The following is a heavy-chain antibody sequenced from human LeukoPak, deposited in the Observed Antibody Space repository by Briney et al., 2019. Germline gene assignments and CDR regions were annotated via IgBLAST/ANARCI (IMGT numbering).Heavy chain of an antibody. CDR2: IYSGGST. J-gene: IGHJ1*01. CDR3: ARSAYYYDSRKYFQH. Sequence: GGSLRLSCAASGFTVSSNYMSWVRQAPGKGLEWVSVIYSGGSTYYADSVKGRFTISRDNSKNTLCLQMNSLRAEDTAVYYCARSAYYYDSRKYFQHWGQGTLVTVSS. CDR1: GFTVSSNY. D-gene: IGHD3-22*01. V-gene: IGHV3-66*01.